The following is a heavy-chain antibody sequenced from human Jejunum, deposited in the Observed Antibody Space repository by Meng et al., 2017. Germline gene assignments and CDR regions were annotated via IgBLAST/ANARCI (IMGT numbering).Heavy chain of an antibody. D-gene: IGHD2-2*01. CDR1: GLPFSIFT. V-gene: IGHV3-30*04. Sequence: QIQLVESGGGVVQPGRLLRLSCPASGLPFSIFTFHWVRQAPGKGLEWVGLISSDGRNKYYPDSVKGRFTLSRDNSKSTVYLQLNGLRPEDTGVYFCARDMGAAAGGGLDPWGQGTLVTVSS. CDR2: ISSDGRNK. CDR3: ARDMGAAAGGGLDP. J-gene: IGHJ5*02.